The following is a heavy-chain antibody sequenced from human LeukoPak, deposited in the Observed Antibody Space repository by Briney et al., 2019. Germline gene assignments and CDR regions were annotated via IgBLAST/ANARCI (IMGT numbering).Heavy chain of an antibody. CDR2: ISAYNGNT. J-gene: IGHJ4*02. CDR1: GYTFTSYG. CDR3: ARHGVTYYDFWSGSYHFDY. D-gene: IGHD3-3*01. V-gene: IGHV1-18*01. Sequence: GASVKVSCKASGYTFTSYGISWVRQAPGQGLEWMGWISAYNGNTNYAQKLQGRVTMTTDTSTSTAYMELRSLRSDDTAVYYCARHGVTYYDFWSGSYHFDYWGQGTLVTVSS.